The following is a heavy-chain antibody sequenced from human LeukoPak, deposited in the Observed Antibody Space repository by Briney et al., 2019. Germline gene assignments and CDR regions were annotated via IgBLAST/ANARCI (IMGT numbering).Heavy chain of an antibody. CDR3: ARDRRDGYNRVIDY. J-gene: IGHJ4*02. CDR1: GYSIRSGQY. Sequence: SETLSLTCSVSGYSIRSGQYWGWIRQPPGKGLEWIGSMYHSGSTYYNPSLKSRVTISIDASKNQISLKLTSVTAADRAVYYCARDRRDGYNRVIDYWGQGILVTVSS. D-gene: IGHD5-24*01. CDR2: MYHSGST. V-gene: IGHV4-38-2*02.